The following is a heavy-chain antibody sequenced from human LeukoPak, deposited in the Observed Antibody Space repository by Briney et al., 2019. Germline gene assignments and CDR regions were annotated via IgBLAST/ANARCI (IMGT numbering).Heavy chain of an antibody. V-gene: IGHV3-53*01. CDR1: GFTVSSNY. Sequence: PGGSLRLSCAASGFTVSSNYMSWVRQAPGKGLEWVSVIYSGGSTYYADSVKGRFTTPRDNSKNTLYLQMNSLRADDTAVYYCARLNSSGWYHIDYWGQGTLVTVSS. D-gene: IGHD6-19*01. CDR3: ARLNSSGWYHIDY. J-gene: IGHJ4*02. CDR2: IYSGGST.